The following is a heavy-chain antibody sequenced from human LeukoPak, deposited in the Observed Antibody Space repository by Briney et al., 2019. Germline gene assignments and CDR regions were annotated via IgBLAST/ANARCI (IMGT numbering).Heavy chain of an antibody. V-gene: IGHV1-2*02. CDR3: VTHSSGWYCLDY. CDR1: GYTFTGYY. Sequence: ASVKVSCKASGYTFTGYYMHWVRQAPGQGLERMGWINPNSGGTNYAQKFQGRVTMTRDTSISTAYMELSRLRSDDTAVYYCVTHSSGWYCLDYWGQGTLVTVSS. J-gene: IGHJ4*02. D-gene: IGHD6-19*01. CDR2: INPNSGGT.